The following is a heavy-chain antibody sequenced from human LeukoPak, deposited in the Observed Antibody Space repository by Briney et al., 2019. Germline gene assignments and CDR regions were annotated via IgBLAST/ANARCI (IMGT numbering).Heavy chain of an antibody. D-gene: IGHD6-13*01. J-gene: IGHJ6*03. CDR1: GGTFSSYA. CDR2: IIPIFGTA. V-gene: IGHV1-69*05. Sequence: ASVKVSCKASGGTFSSYAISWVRQAPGQGLEWMGGIIPIFGTANYAQKFQGRVTITTDESTSTAYMELSSLRSEDTAVYYCASSQQPVRPQRYYYYYYYVDVWGKGTTVTVSS. CDR3: ASSQQPVRPQRYYYYYYYVDV.